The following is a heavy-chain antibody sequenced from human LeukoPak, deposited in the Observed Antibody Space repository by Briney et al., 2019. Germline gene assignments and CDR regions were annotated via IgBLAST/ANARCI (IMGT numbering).Heavy chain of an antibody. CDR3: AREPLWEYQLPETRHSGGFDY. J-gene: IGHJ4*02. CDR2: IIPIFGTA. V-gene: IGHV1-69*05. CDR1: GGTFSSYA. D-gene: IGHD2-2*01. Sequence: ASVKVSCKASGGTFSSYAISWVRQAPGQGLKWMGGIIPIFGTANYAQKFQGRVTINTDESTSTAYMELSSLRSEDTAVYYCAREPLWEYQLPETRHSGGFDYWGQGTLVTVSS.